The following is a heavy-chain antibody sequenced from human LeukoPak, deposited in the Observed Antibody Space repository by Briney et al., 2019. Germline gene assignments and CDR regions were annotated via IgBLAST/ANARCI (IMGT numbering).Heavy chain of an antibody. J-gene: IGHJ4*02. CDR2: IYYSGST. V-gene: IGHV4-30-4*08. Sequence: SETLSLTCTVSGGSISSGDYYWSWIRQPPGKGLEWIGYIYYSGSTYYNPSLKSRVTISVDTSKNQFSLKLSSVTAADTAVHYWALNLVATSSIDYWSQETLVTVPS. CDR1: GGSISSGDYY. D-gene: IGHD5-12*01. CDR3: ALNLVATSSIDY.